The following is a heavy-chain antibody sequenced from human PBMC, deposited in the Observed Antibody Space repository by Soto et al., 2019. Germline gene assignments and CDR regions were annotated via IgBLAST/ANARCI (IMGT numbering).Heavy chain of an antibody. Sequence: QVRIQESGPGLVKPSGTLSLACSVSSVSVSGSYWCAWVRQPPGKGLEWIGEIDHSGHTNYNPSLKSRVTMSLDNSKNQFSLNLRSVTAADTAVYYCARSNWNYVRTLDYWGQGTQVIVSS. CDR1: SVSVSGSYW. D-gene: IGHD1-7*01. CDR2: IDHSGHT. J-gene: IGHJ4*02. CDR3: ARSNWNYVRTLDY. V-gene: IGHV4-4*02.